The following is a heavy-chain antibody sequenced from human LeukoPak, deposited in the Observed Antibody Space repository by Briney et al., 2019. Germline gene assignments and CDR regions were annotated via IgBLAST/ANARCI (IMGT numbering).Heavy chain of an antibody. J-gene: IGHJ2*01. CDR1: GFTFSSYN. CDR3: ARGPTGYWYFDL. Sequence: GGSLRLSCAASGFTFSSYNMNWVRQAPGKGLEWVSYISGRGNTIKYADSVKGRFTISRDNTKNTLYLQMSSLRAEDTAVYYCARGPTGYWYFDLWGRGTLVTVSS. CDR2: ISGRGNTI. V-gene: IGHV3-48*04. D-gene: IGHD1-1*01.